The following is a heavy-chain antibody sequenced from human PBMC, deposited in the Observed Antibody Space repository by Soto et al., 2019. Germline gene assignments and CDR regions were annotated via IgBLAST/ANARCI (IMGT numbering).Heavy chain of an antibody. V-gene: IGHV4-59*08. CDR2: IYYSGST. CDR1: GGSISSYY. D-gene: IGHD3-9*01. J-gene: IGHJ5*02. Sequence: PSETLSLTCTVSGGSISSYYLSWIRQPPGKGLEWIGYIYYSGSTNYNPSLKSRVTISVDTSKNQFSLKLSSVTAADTAVYYCARLELRYFDWIWFDPWGQGTLVTVSS. CDR3: ARLELRYFDWIWFDP.